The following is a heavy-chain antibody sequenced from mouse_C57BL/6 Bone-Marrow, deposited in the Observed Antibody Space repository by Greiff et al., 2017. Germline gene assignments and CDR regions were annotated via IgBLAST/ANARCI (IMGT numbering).Heavy chain of an antibody. J-gene: IGHJ3*01. CDR3: ARDYDYGFWFAY. CDR1: GYTFTSYW. D-gene: IGHD2-4*01. V-gene: IGHV1-55*01. Sequence: QVQLQQSGAELVKPGASVKMSCKASGYTFTSYWITWVKQRPGQGLEWIGDIYPGSGSTNYNEKFKSKATLTVDTSSSTAYMQLSSLTSEDSAVYYCARDYDYGFWFAYWGQGTLVTVSA. CDR2: IYPGSGST.